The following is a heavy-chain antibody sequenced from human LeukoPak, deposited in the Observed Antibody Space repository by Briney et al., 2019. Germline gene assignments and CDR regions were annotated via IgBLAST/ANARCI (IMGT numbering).Heavy chain of an antibody. CDR3: EKDRPNYHESNGHYYRQNGDY. J-gene: IGHJ4*02. Sequence: GGSLRLSCAASRFTLSADAMSCVRQAPRKGLERGSSIRSRGDETYYADYVKGRFTSSRDNSKNTLSLLMNRLRAEETATYYCEKDRPNYHESNGHYYRQNGDYWGQGTLVTVSS. CDR1: RFTLSADA. D-gene: IGHD3-3*01. CDR2: IRSRGDET. V-gene: IGHV3-23*01.